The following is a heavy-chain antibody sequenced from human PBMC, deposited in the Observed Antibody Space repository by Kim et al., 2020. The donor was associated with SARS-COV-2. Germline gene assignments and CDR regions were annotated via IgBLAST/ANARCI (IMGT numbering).Heavy chain of an antibody. D-gene: IGHD2-2*01. CDR3: AGEGRASHLDY. Sequence: GGSLRLSCAASGFTFSSYWMSWVRQAPGKGLEWVANIKQDGSEKYYVDSVKGRFTISRDNAKNSLYLQMNSLRAEDTAVYYCAGEGRASHLDYWGQGTLVTVSS. CDR1: GFTFSSYW. CDR2: IKQDGSEK. V-gene: IGHV3-7*03. J-gene: IGHJ4*02.